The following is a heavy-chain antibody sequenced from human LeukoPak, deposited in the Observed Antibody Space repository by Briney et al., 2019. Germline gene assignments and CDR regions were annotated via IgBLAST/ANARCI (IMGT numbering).Heavy chain of an antibody. CDR3: TDLGDYGVG. Sequence: GGSLRLSCAASGFTFSDYYMSWIRQAPGKGLEWVSYISGTSSYTTYADSVKGRFTISRDNAKNSLYLQMNSLRGEDTAVYYCTDLGDYGVGWGQGTLVTVSS. CDR2: ISGTSSYT. J-gene: IGHJ4*02. CDR1: GFTFSDYY. D-gene: IGHD4-17*01. V-gene: IGHV3-11*06.